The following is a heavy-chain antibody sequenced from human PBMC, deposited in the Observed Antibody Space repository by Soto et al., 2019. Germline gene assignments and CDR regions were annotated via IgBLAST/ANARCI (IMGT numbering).Heavy chain of an antibody. CDR1: GYSFTSYW. D-gene: IGHD5-12*01. Sequence: GESLKISCKGSGYSFTSYWIGWVRQMPGKGLEWMGIIYPGDSDTRYSPSFQGQVTISADKSISTAYLQWSSLKASDTAMYYCARIMWIKEEGGDAFDIWGQGTMVTVSS. J-gene: IGHJ3*02. CDR2: IYPGDSDT. V-gene: IGHV5-51*01. CDR3: ARIMWIKEEGGDAFDI.